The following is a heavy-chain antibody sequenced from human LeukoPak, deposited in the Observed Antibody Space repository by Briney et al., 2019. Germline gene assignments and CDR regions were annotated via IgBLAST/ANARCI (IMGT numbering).Heavy chain of an antibody. D-gene: IGHD1-26*01. CDR1: GFTFSSYS. CDR2: ISSSSSYI. Sequence: GGSLRLSCAASGFTFSSYSMNWVRQAPGKGLEWVSSISSSSSYIYYADSVKGRVTLSRDNAKNSLYLQMNSLKAEDTAVYSCARDRGGAFDYWGQGTLVTVSS. J-gene: IGHJ4*02. CDR3: ARDRGGAFDY. V-gene: IGHV3-21*01.